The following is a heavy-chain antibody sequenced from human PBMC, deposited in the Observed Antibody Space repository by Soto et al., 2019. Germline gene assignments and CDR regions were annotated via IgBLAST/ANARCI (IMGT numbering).Heavy chain of an antibody. D-gene: IGHD3-16*02. CDR1: GGTFSSSG. CDR3: ARWPQPRYTADPYAVDV. J-gene: IGHJ6*02. CDR2: IVPSLDTT. V-gene: IGHV1-69*11. Sequence: QVHLVQSGTEVKKPGSSVKVSCKASGGTFSSSGFSWVRQAPGQGLEWMGMIVPSLDTTNYAQKFQARVTIPADEVTSTAYMELRSLRSEDTAVYYCARWPQPRYTADPYAVDVWGQGTRVIGSS.